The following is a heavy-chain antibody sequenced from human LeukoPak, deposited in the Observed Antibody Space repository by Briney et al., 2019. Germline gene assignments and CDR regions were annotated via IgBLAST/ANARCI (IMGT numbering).Heavy chain of an antibody. Sequence: SGPTLIHPANTLTLTCTFSGFSLPTSQVGVGWIRQPPGRALDWLAVIYWDDDKRYRPSLRSRLTITKDTSKNQVVLTMSYMDPGDTATYYCGHIRGSTPGSTDSWGRGTLVTVSS. CDR1: GFSLPTSQVG. CDR2: IYWDDDK. V-gene: IGHV2-5*02. D-gene: IGHD1-26*01. CDR3: GHIRGSTPGSTDS. J-gene: IGHJ5*01.